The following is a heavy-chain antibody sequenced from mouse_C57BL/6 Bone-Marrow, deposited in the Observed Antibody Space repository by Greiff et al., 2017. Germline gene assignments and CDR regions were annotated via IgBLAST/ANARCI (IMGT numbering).Heavy chain of an antibody. V-gene: IGHV1-64*01. J-gene: IGHJ2*01. Sequence: VQLQQSGAELVKPGASVKLSCKASGYTFTSYWMHWVKQRPGQGLEWIGMIHPNSGSTNYNEKFKSKATLTVDKSSSTAYMQLSSLTSEDSAVYYCARVPYYYGSSYDYWGQGTTLTVSS. D-gene: IGHD1-1*01. CDR1: GYTFTSYW. CDR2: IHPNSGST. CDR3: ARVPYYYGSSYDY.